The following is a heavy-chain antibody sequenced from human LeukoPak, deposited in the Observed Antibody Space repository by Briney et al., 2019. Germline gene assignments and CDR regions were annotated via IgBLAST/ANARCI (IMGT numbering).Heavy chain of an antibody. CDR1: GFTFSSYS. Sequence: GESLRLSCAASGFTFSSYSMNWVRQAPGKGLEWVSSISSSSSYIYYADSVKGRFTISRDNAKNPLYLQMNSLRAEDTAVYYCAREPMGCSSTSCYYNFDYWGQGTLVTVSS. CDR2: ISSSSSYI. V-gene: IGHV3-21*01. D-gene: IGHD2-2*01. CDR3: AREPMGCSSTSCYYNFDY. J-gene: IGHJ4*02.